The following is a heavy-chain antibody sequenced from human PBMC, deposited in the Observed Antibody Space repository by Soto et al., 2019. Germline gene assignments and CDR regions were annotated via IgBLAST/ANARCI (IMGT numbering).Heavy chain of an antibody. Sequence: QVQLVESGGGVVQPGRSLRLSCAASGFTFSSYGMHWVRQAPGKGLEWVAVISYDGSNKYYADSVKGRFTISRDNSKNKXYLQMNSLRAEDTAVYYCAKPLQIHRTKYGDSFDYWGQGTLVTVSS. CDR3: AKPLQIHRTKYGDSFDY. CDR2: ISYDGSNK. V-gene: IGHV3-30*18. J-gene: IGHJ4*02. CDR1: GFTFSSYG. D-gene: IGHD4-17*01.